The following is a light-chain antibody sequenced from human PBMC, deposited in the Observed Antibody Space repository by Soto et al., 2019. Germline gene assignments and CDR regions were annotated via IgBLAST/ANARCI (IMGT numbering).Light chain of an antibody. CDR2: GAS. Sequence: EIVLTQSPATLSFSPGEGATLSCRVSQSISSNLAWYQQKPGQAPRLLIYGASTRATGIPARFSGSGSGTEFTLTISSLQSEDFAVYYCQHYNHWPPWTFGQGTKVDIK. V-gene: IGKV3-15*01. CDR1: QSISSN. CDR3: QHYNHWPPWT. J-gene: IGKJ1*01.